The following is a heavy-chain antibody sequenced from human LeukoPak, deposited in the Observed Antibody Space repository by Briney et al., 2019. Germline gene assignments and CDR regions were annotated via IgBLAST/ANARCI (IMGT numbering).Heavy chain of an antibody. CDR3: AREKWFGELLYDY. J-gene: IGHJ4*02. V-gene: IGHV3-53*01. Sequence: PGGSLRLSCAASGFTVSSNYMSWVRQAPGKGLEWVSVIYSGGSTYYADSVKGRFTISRDNSKNTLYLQMNSLRAEDTAVYYCAREKWFGELLYDYWGQGTLVTVSS. D-gene: IGHD3-10*01. CDR1: GFTVSSNY. CDR2: IYSGGST.